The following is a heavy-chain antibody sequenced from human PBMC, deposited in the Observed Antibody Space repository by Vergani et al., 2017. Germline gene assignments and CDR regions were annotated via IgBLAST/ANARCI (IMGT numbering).Heavy chain of an antibody. CDR2: IIPIFGTA. CDR1: GGTFSSYA. V-gene: IGHV1-69*01. J-gene: IGHJ2*01. CDR3: ARSRRVVPAAIQRPYWYFDL. D-gene: IGHD2-2*01. Sequence: QVQLVQSGAEVKKPGSSVKVSCKASGGTFSSYAISWVRQAPGQGLEWMGGIIPIFGTANYAQKFQGRVTITADESTSTAYMELSSLRSEDTAVYYCARSRRVVPAAIQRPYWYFDLWGRGTLVTVSS.